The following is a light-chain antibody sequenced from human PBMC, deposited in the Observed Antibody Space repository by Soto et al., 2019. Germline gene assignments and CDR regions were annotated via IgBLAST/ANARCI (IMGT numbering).Light chain of an antibody. CDR2: GAS. J-gene: IGKJ5*01. Sequence: EIVLTHSPGTLSLSPGERATLSFRASQSVSNNYLAWYQQKPGQAPRLLIYGASNRATGIPDRFSGSGSGTDFTLTISRLEPEDFAVYYCQQYGSSPFTFGQGTRLEIK. CDR1: QSVSNNY. CDR3: QQYGSSPFT. V-gene: IGKV3-20*01.